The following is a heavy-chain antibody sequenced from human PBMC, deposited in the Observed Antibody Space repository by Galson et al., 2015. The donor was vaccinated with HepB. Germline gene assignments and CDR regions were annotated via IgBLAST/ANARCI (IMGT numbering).Heavy chain of an antibody. CDR1: AFKFNDYD. Sequence: SLRLSCAASAFKFNDYDMHWVRQAPGKGLEWVATISHDGTSRYYGDSVKGRFAVSRANSENKLFLQMGGLRSEDTAVYFCARGGTYYGSGNYSPFDPWGRGTLFTVSS. J-gene: IGHJ5*02. V-gene: IGHV3-30*09. CDR3: ARGGTYYGSGNYSPFDP. CDR2: ISHDGTSR. D-gene: IGHD3-10*01.